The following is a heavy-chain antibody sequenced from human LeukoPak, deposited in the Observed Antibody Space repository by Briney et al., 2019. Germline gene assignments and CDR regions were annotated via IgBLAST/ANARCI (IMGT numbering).Heavy chain of an antibody. D-gene: IGHD2-21*01. CDR1: GFTFSSNA. V-gene: IGHV3-23*01. J-gene: IGHJ4*02. CDR2: INNGGSNT. Sequence: PGGSLRLSCAASGFTFSSNAMAWVRQAPGKGLEWVSTINNGGSNTHYADSVEGRFTISRDNSKNTLYLEMTSLRAEDTAIYYCATDVGAIFFDSWGQGNLVTVSS. CDR3: ATDVGAIFFDS.